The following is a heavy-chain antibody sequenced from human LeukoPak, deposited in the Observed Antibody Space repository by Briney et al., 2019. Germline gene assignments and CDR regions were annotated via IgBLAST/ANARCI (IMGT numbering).Heavy chain of an antibody. CDR1: GFTFSSYA. CDR3: ARDGDSSGWSGVDYYYYYMDV. CDR2: ISYDGSNK. V-gene: IGHV3-30-3*01. Sequence: GGSLRLSCAASGFTFSSYAMHWVRQAPGKGLEWVAVISYDGSNKYYADSVKGRFTISRDNSKNTLYLQMNSLRAEDTAVYYCARDGDSSGWSGVDYYYYYMDVWGKGTTVTVSS. J-gene: IGHJ6*03. D-gene: IGHD6-19*01.